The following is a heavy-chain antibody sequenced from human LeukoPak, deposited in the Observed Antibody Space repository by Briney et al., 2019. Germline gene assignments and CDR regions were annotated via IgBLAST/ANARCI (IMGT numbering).Heavy chain of an antibody. D-gene: IGHD1-26*01. Sequence: GSLRLSCAASGFTFSNYYMNWVRQAPGKGLEWVSYITSSSSTISYADSVKGRFTISRDNAKSSLYLQMNSLRDEDTAVYYCSRGSPQLDYWGQGTLVTVSS. J-gene: IGHJ4*02. CDR3: SRGSPQLDY. V-gene: IGHV3-48*02. CDR2: ITSSSSTI. CDR1: GFTFSNYY.